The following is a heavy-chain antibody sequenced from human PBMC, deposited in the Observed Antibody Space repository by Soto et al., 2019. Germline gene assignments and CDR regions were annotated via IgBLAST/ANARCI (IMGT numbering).Heavy chain of an antibody. CDR2: IFYSGST. J-gene: IGHJ6*02. D-gene: IGHD2-15*01. Sequence: SETLSLTCTVSGGSISSSSYYWGWIRQPPGKGLEWIGSIFYSGSTYYNPSLKSRVTISVDTSKNQFSLKLSSVTAVDTAVYYCARHLTYCSAGSCYSDFPYYGMDVWGQGTTVTVSS. V-gene: IGHV4-39*01. CDR1: GGSISSSSYY. CDR3: ARHLTYCSAGSCYSDFPYYGMDV.